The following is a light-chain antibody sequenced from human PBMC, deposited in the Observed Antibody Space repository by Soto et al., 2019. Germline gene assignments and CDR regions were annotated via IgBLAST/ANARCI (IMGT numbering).Light chain of an antibody. J-gene: IGKJ4*01. V-gene: IGKV1-27*01. Sequence: DIQMTQSPSSLAASVGDRVTITCRASQGVRNYLVWYQQKPGKPPKPLIFSASTLQSGVPSRFSGSGSGTHFTLTISSLQPEDVATYYWQHCNTPPLTFGGGIRVEL. CDR1: QGVRNY. CDR3: QHCNTPPLT. CDR2: SAS.